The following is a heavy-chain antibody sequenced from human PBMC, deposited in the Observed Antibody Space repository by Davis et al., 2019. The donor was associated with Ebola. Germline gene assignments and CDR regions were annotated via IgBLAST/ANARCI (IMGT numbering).Heavy chain of an antibody. CDR2: ISSSSSYI. CDR3: ARDLGVYGMDV. J-gene: IGHJ6*02. V-gene: IGHV3-21*01. Sequence: GESLKISCAASGFTFSSYSMNWVRQAPGKGLEWVSSISSSSSYIYYADSVKGRFTISRDNAKNSLYLQMNSLRAEDTAVYYCARDLGVYGMDVWGQGTTVTVSS. CDR1: GFTFSSYS.